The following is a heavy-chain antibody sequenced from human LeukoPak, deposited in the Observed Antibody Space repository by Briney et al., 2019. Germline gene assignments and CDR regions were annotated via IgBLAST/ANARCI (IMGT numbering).Heavy chain of an antibody. J-gene: IGHJ4*02. Sequence: PSETLSLTCAVSGGSISSRDWWSWVRQPPGKGLEWIGEIYHDGSTNYNPPLKSRVTISVDKSKNQFSLKLNSVSAADTAVYYCARGRGGFDYWGQGTLVTVSS. CDR3: ARGRGGFDY. CDR1: GGSISSRDW. D-gene: IGHD2-15*01. CDR2: IYHDGST. V-gene: IGHV4-4*02.